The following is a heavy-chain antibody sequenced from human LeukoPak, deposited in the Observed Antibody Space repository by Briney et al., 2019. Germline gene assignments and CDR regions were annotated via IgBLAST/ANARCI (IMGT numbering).Heavy chain of an antibody. Sequence: SETLSLTCAVYSGSFSGYYWSWIRQPPGKGLEWIGEINHSGSTNYNPSLKSRVTISVDTSKNQFSLKLSSVTAADTAVYYCARGASSFGFHPVGGSSDYWGQGTLVTVSS. CDR1: SGSFSGYY. J-gene: IGHJ4*02. V-gene: IGHV4-34*01. CDR2: INHSGST. D-gene: IGHD2-15*01. CDR3: ARGASSFGFHPVGGSSDY.